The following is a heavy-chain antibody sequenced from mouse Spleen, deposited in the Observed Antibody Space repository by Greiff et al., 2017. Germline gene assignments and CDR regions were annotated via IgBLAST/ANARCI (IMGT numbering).Heavy chain of an antibody. D-gene: IGHD2-5*01. V-gene: IGHV1-55*01. Sequence: VQLQQPGAELVKPGASVKMSCKASGYTFTSYWITWVKQRPGQGLEWIGDIYPGSGSTNYNEKFKSKATLTVDTSSSTAYMQLSSLTSEDSADYYCARDSNYEGYAMDYWGQGTSVTVSS. J-gene: IGHJ4*01. CDR3: ARDSNYEGYAMDY. CDR2: IYPGSGST. CDR1: GYTFTSYW.